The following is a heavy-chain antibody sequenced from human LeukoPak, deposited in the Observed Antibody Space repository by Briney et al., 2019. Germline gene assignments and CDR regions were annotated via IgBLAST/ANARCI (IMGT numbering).Heavy chain of an antibody. CDR1: GFTFSSYA. J-gene: IGHJ5*02. Sequence: GGSLRLSCAASGFTFSSYAMSWVRQAPGKGLEWVSSISSSSSYIYYADSVKGRFTISRDNAKNSLYLQMNSLRAEDTAVYYCARDIDYNWFDPWGQGTLVTVSS. D-gene: IGHD3-9*01. CDR3: ARDIDYNWFDP. V-gene: IGHV3-21*01. CDR2: ISSSSSYI.